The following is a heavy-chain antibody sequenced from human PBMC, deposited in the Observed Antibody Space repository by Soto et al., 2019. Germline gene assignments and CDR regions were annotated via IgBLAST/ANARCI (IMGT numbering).Heavy chain of an antibody. V-gene: IGHV4-59*01. CDR2: VSDTGST. CDR1: GGSIFNYY. CDR3: ARVDTNPLYYFYGMDV. D-gene: IGHD2-8*01. Sequence: ASETLSLTCTVSGGSIFNYYWSWIRQPPGKGLEWVGYVSDTGSTSYSPSLKSRVTLSLDMSKNQVSLQLNSVTAADTAVYYCARVDTNPLYYFYGMDVWGQGTTVTVSS. J-gene: IGHJ6*02.